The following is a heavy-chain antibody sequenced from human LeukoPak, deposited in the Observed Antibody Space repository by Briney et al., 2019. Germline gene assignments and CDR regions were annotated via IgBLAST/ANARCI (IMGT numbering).Heavy chain of an antibody. J-gene: IGHJ5*02. Sequence: PSETLSLTCAVYGGSFSGYYWSWIRQPPGKGLEWIGEINHSGSTDYNPSLKSRVTISVDTSKNQFSLKLSSVTAADTAVYYCARGLIAAPRQGWFDPWGQGTLVTVSS. CDR1: GGSFSGYY. CDR3: ARGLIAAPRQGWFDP. CDR2: INHSGST. V-gene: IGHV4-34*01. D-gene: IGHD6-13*01.